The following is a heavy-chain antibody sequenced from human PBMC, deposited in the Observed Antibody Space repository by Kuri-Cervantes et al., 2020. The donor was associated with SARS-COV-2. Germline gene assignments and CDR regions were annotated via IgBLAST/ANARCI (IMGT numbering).Heavy chain of an antibody. Sequence: LSLTCAASGFTFSSYAMSWVRQAPGKGLEWVAVISYDGSNKYYADSVKGRFTNSRDNSKNTLYLQMNSLRAENTAVYYCARGDYYDSSGYYLHYFDYWGQGTLVTVSS. D-gene: IGHD3-22*01. V-gene: IGHV3-30-3*01. CDR3: ARGDYYDSSGYYLHYFDY. CDR1: GFTFSSYA. J-gene: IGHJ4*02. CDR2: ISYDGSNK.